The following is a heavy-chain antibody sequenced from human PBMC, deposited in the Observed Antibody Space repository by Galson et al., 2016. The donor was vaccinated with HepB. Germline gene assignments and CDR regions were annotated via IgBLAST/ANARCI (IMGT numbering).Heavy chain of an antibody. D-gene: IGHD3-16*01. CDR3: ATSPTEGY. CDR2: IYSGGNT. Sequence: SLRLSCAASGFAFSTYSMNWVRQAPGKGLEGVSVIYSGGNTQYADSVRGRFTISRDNSKNTLYLQMNSLRAEDTAVYYCATSPTEGYWGQGTLVTVSS. V-gene: IGHV3-53*01. J-gene: IGHJ4*02. CDR1: GFAFSTYS.